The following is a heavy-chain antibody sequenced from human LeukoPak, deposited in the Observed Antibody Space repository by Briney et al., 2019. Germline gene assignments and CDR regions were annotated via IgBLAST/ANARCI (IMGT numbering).Heavy chain of an antibody. CDR2: IIPIFGIA. V-gene: IGHV1-69*04. CDR3: ARDKTGLLWFGELPGNWFDP. J-gene: IGHJ5*02. Sequence: ASVKVACKASGGTLSSYAISWVRQAPGQGLEWMGKIIPIFGIANYAQKFQGRVTITADKSTSTAYRELSSLRSEDTAVYYCARDKTGLLWFGELPGNWFDPWGQGTLVTVSS. CDR1: GGTLSSYA. D-gene: IGHD3-10*01.